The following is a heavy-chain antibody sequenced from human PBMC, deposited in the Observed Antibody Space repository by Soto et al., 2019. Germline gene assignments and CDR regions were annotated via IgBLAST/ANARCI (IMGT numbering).Heavy chain of an antibody. CDR2: ISYDGSNK. Sequence: GGSLRLSCAASGFTFSSYAMHWVRQAPGKGLEWVAVISYDGSNKYYADSVKGRFTISRDNSKNTLYLQMNSLRAEDTAVYYCARTITGTIDYWGQGTLVT. D-gene: IGHD1-20*01. CDR3: ARTITGTIDY. V-gene: IGHV3-30-3*01. J-gene: IGHJ4*02. CDR1: GFTFSSYA.